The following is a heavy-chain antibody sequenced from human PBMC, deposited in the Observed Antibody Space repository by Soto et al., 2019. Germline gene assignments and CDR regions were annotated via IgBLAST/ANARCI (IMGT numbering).Heavy chain of an antibody. J-gene: IGHJ4*02. V-gene: IGHV4-34*01. Sequence: SETLSLTCAVYGGSFSGYYWSWIRQPPGKGLEWIGEINHSGSTNYNPSLKSRVTISVDTSKNQFSLKLSSVTAADTAVYYCARGPARVWMGYSSSWYEASYWGQGTLVTVSS. CDR2: INHSGST. CDR1: GGSFSGYY. CDR3: ARGPARVWMGYSSSWYEASY. D-gene: IGHD6-13*01.